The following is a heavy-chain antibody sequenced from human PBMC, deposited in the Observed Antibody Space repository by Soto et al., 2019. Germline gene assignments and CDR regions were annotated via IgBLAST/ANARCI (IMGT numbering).Heavy chain of an antibody. V-gene: IGHV4-59*01. CDR3: AGSDYSNGWYSYYFEA. CDR1: VSSTRGYY. CDR2: VYFSGTT. Sequence: PSQTLSLTCTVSVSSTRGYYWSLIRQPPGKGLEWIGYVYFSGTTTYNTSLKSRVTISADTSKNQFSLRLSSVTAADTAVYYCAGSDYSNGWYSYYFEAWGQATILTVSS. J-gene: IGHJ4*02. D-gene: IGHD6-19*01.